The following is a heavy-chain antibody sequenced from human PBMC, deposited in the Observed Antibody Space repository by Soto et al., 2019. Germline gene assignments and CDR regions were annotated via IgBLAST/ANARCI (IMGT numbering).Heavy chain of an antibody. D-gene: IGHD1-1*01. CDR1: GYTFTSYA. V-gene: IGHV1-3*01. CDR3: AKDPPSPWTANWVDP. CDR2: INAGNGNT. J-gene: IGHJ5*02. Sequence: GASVKVSCRASGYTFTSYAMHCVRQAPGQRLEWMGWINAGNGNTKYSQKFQGRVTITRDTSASTAYMELNSLRADDTATYYCAKDPPSPWTANWVDPWGKGTLVTVS.